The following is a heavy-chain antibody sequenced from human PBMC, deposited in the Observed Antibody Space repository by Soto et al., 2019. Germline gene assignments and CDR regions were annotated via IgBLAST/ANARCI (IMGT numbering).Heavy chain of an antibody. V-gene: IGHV1-18*01. CDR2: IGSGDT. CDR3: ARENDPYGFDL. Sequence: QVQLVQSGATQEKPGASVKVSCEAFGYSFDSYAYSWVRQAPGQGLEWMGRIGSGDTNYAQKLQGRVTMTTDTSTTTAYMELRSLRSADTALYYCARENDPYGFDLWGQGTMVTVSS. J-gene: IGHJ3*01. CDR1: GYSFDSYA.